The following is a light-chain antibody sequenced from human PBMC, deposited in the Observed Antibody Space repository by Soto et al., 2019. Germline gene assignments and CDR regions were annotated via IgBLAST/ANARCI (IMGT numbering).Light chain of an antibody. V-gene: IGKV2D-29*01. J-gene: IGKJ4*01. Sequence: DSLMTKKKISLSVTPGQPASISCKSSQSLLHSDGKTYLYWYLQKPGQPQQLLIYEVSNRFSVVPDRFSGSGSGIDFTLKISRVEAEDVGVYYCMQIIQLPLTFGGGTRVDIK. CDR3: MQIIQLPLT. CDR1: QSLLHSDGKTY. CDR2: EVS.